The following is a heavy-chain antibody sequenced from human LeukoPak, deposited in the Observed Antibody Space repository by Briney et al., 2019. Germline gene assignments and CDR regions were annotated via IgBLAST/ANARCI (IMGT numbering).Heavy chain of an antibody. D-gene: IGHD1-26*01. J-gene: IGHJ4*02. CDR3: ARLEGGSYPFDN. CDR2: IYPGDSDT. Sequence: GKSLKLSAQGSGYSFTNYWIGWVRQMPGKGLECMGIIYPGDSDTRYSPSFHAQVTISADKSISTAYLQWSSLKASDSAMYYCARLEGGSYPFDNWGKGTLVTVSS. V-gene: IGHV5-51*01. CDR1: GYSFTNYW.